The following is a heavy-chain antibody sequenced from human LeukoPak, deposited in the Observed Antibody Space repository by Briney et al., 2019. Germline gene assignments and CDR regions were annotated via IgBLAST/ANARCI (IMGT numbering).Heavy chain of an antibody. V-gene: IGHV4-34*01. CDR3: ARGHDYGGNSGAFDI. CDR2: INHSGST. J-gene: IGHJ3*02. D-gene: IGHD4-23*01. CDR1: GGSFSGYY. Sequence: SETLSITCAVYGGSFSGYYWSWIRQPPGKGLEWIGEINHSGSTNYNPSLKSRVTISVDTSKNQFSLKLSSVTAADTAVYYCARGHDYGGNSGAFDIWGQGTMVTVSS.